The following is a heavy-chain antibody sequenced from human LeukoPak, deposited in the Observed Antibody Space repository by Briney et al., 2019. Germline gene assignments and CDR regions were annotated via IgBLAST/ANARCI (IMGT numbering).Heavy chain of an antibody. CDR2: INTNTGNP. D-gene: IGHD3-3*01. CDR1: GYTFTGYY. J-gene: IGHJ4*02. Sequence: VASVKVSCKASGYTFTGYYMHWVREAPGQGLEWMGWINTNTGNPTYAQGFTGRFVFSLDTSVSTAYLQISSLKAEDTAVYYCARSPGGDYDFWSGYYTGHYFDYWGQGTLVTVSS. CDR3: ARSPGGDYDFWSGYYTGHYFDY. V-gene: IGHV7-4-1*02.